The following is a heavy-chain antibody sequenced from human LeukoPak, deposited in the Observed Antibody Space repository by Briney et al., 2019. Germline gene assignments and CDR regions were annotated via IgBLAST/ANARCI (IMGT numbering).Heavy chain of an antibody. CDR1: GGFISSYY. J-gene: IGHJ4*02. Sequence: SETLSLTCTVSGGFISSYYWSWIRQPPGKGLEWIGYIYASGGTNYNPSLKSRVTISVDTSKNQFSLKLSSVTAADTAVYYCARRTTVTTHLGYWGQGTLVTVSS. D-gene: IGHD4-11*01. CDR3: ARRTTVTTHLGY. V-gene: IGHV4-4*09. CDR2: IYASGGT.